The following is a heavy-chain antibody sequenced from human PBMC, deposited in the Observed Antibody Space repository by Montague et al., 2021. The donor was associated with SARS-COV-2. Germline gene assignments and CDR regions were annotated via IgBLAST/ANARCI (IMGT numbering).Heavy chain of an antibody. V-gene: IGHV4-39*01. J-gene: IGHJ5*02. D-gene: IGHD6-19*01. CDR1: GGSISSTSYY. CDR2: IYYSGST. Sequence: SETLSLTCTVSGGSISSTSYYWGWIRQPPGKGLEWNGSIYYSGSTYYNPSLKSRVTLSVDTSKNQFSLKLSSVTAADTAVYYCVRQPGQWLPREWFWFDPWGQGTMVTVSS. CDR3: VRQPGQWLPREWFWFDP.